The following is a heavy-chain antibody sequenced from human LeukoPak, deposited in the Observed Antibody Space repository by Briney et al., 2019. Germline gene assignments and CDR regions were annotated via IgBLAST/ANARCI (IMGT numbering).Heavy chain of an antibody. CDR3: AHSAPNYYDSSGYVLFDY. J-gene: IGHJ4*02. CDR1: GFSLSTSGVG. V-gene: IGHV2-5*02. CDR2: IYWDDDK. D-gene: IGHD3-22*01. Sequence: SGPTLVKPTQTLTLTCTFSGFSLSTSGVGVGWIRQPPGKALEWLALIYWDDDKRYSPSLKSRLTITKDTSKNQVVLTMTNMDPVDTATYYCAHSAPNYYDSSGYVLFDYWGQGTLVTVSS.